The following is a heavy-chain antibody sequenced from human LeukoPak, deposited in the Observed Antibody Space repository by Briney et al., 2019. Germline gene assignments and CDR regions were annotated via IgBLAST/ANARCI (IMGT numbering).Heavy chain of an antibody. CDR1: GFTFSDYY. CDR2: ISSSGSTI. J-gene: IGHJ4*02. D-gene: IGHD4-17*01. CDR3: VYGREMYYFDY. Sequence: GGSLRLSCAASGFTFSDYYMSWIRQAPGKGLEWVSYISSSGSTIYYADSVKGRFTISRDNAKNSLYLQMNSLRAEDTAVYYCVYGREMYYFDYWGQGTLVTVSS. V-gene: IGHV3-11*01.